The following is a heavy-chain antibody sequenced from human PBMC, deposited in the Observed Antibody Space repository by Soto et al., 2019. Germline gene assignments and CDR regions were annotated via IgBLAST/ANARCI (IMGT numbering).Heavy chain of an antibody. D-gene: IGHD3-22*01. CDR3: ARDPAPYYYDSSGYWRFGSNYYGMDV. CDR2: ISSSSSYI. V-gene: IGHV3-21*01. Sequence: EVQLVESGGGLVKPGGSLRLSCAASGFTFSSYSMNWVRQAPGKGLEWVSSISSSSSYIYYADSVKGRFTISRDNAKNSLYLKMNSLRAEDTAVYYCARDPAPYYYDSSGYWRFGSNYYGMDVWGQGTTVTVSS. J-gene: IGHJ6*02. CDR1: GFTFSSYS.